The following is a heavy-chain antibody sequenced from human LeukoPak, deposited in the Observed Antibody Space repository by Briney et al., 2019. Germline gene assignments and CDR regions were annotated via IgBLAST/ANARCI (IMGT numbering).Heavy chain of an antibody. J-gene: IGHJ4*02. CDR3: ARLHGWAFHY. V-gene: IGHV3-72*01. Sequence: GGSLRLSRAASGFTFSDYSMNWVRQAPGKGLEWVGRTRHKADGYTTEHAASVKGRFTISRDDSNNSLYLQMNSLKTEDTAVHYCARLHGWAFHYFGQRALVKVSA. CDR1: GFTFSDYS. CDR2: TRHKADGYTT. D-gene: IGHD3-10*01.